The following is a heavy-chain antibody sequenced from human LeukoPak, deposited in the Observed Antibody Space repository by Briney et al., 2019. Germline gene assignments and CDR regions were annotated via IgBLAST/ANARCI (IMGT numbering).Heavy chain of an antibody. V-gene: IGHV3-23*01. J-gene: IGHJ4*02. CDR3: VAKVAANNC. CDR1: GFTFSISG. Sequence: GGSLRLSCAASGFTFSISGMIWVRQAPGKGLEWVSAISGTGDRTYHADSVKGRFTISRDNSKNTLYLQMNSLRAEDTAVYYCVAKVAANNCWGQGTLVTVSS. D-gene: IGHD2-15*01. CDR2: ISGTGDRT.